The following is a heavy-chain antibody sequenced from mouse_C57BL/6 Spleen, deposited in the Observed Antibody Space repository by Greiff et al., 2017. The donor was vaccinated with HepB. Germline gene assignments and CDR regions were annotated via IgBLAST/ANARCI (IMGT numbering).Heavy chain of an antibody. CDR3: ESRKEYGREYYFDY. Sequence: VQLQQSGAELARPGASVKLSCKASGYTFTSYGISWVKQRPGQGLEWIGEIYPRSGNTYYNEKFKGKATLTADKSSSTAYMELRSLTSEDSAVYFWESRKEYGREYYFDYWGQGTTLTVAS. V-gene: IGHV1-81*01. D-gene: IGHD1-1*01. CDR1: GYTFTSYG. CDR2: IYPRSGNT. J-gene: IGHJ2*01.